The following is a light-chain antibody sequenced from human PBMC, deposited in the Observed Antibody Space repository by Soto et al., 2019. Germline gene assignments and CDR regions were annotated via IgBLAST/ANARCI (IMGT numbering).Light chain of an antibody. V-gene: IGKV3-20*01. CDR3: QQYGSSPRT. CDR1: QSVSTSY. Sequence: EIVLTQSPGTLSLSPGERATLSCRASQSVSTSYLAWYQQKPGQAPRLLIYGASSRATGIPDRFSGSGSGTALTLTISRLEPDDFAVYYCQQYGSSPRTFGHGTKVEIK. J-gene: IGKJ1*01. CDR2: GAS.